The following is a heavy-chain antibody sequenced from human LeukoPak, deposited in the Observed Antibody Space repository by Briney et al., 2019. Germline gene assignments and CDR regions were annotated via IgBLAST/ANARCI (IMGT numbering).Heavy chain of an antibody. D-gene: IGHD3-22*01. J-gene: IGHJ4*02. CDR3: AKKVRDTSGYCYAFDH. Sequence: GGSLRLSCAASGFSLKTYNMNWVRQAPGKGLEWVSGITGRTSSTYYADSVKGRFTISRDSSKNTLYLQMNSLRAEDTVVYYCAKKVRDTSGYCYAFDHWGQGALVTVSS. V-gene: IGHV3-23*01. CDR1: GFSLKTYN. CDR2: ITGRTSST.